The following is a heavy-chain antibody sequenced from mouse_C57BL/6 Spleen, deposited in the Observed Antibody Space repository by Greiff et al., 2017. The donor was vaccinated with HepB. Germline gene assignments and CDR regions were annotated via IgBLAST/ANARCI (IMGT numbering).Heavy chain of an antibody. J-gene: IGHJ4*01. CDR2: ISNGGGST. CDR3: ARGRYYGSEAMDY. CDR1: GFTFSDYY. Sequence: DVMLVESGGGLVQPGGSLKLSCAASGFTFSDYYMYWVRQTPEKRLEWVAYISNGGGSTYYPDTVKGRFTISRDNAKNTLYLQMSRLKSEETAMYYCARGRYYGSEAMDYWGQGTSVTVSS. V-gene: IGHV5-12*01. D-gene: IGHD1-1*01.